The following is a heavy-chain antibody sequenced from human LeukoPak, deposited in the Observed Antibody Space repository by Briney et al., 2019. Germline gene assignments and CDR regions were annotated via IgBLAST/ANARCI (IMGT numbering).Heavy chain of an antibody. CDR2: IKQDGSEK. D-gene: IGHD2-15*01. V-gene: IGHV3-7*01. CDR1: GFSFTSYW. J-gene: IGHJ5*02. Sequence: GGSLRLSCAASGFSFTSYWMSWVRQAPGKGLEWVANIKQDGSEKYYVDSVKGRFTISRDNAKNSLYLQMNSLRAEDTAVYYCARDRRFGEIVVVVAANWFDPWGQGTLVTVSS. CDR3: ARDRRFGEIVVVVAANWFDP.